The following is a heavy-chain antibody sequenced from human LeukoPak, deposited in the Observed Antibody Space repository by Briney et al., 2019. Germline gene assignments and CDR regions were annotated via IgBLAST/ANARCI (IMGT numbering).Heavy chain of an antibody. D-gene: IGHD3-22*01. V-gene: IGHV4-59*01. CDR3: ARVKADYYDSSGYQNWFDP. Sequence: SETLSLTCTVSGGSISSYYWTWIRQPPGKGLEWIGYFYYSGSTNYNPSLKSRVTISVDTSKNQYSLKLSSVTAADTAVYYCARVKADYYDSSGYQNWFDPWGQGTLVTVSS. J-gene: IGHJ5*02. CDR1: GGSISSYY. CDR2: FYYSGST.